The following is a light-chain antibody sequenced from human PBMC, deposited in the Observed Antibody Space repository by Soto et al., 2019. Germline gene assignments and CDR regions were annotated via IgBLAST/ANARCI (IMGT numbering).Light chain of an antibody. CDR3: QSYDSSNRWV. CDR1: SGSIASNY. CDR2: EDN. V-gene: IGLV6-57*03. Sequence: NFMLTQPHSVSESPGKTVTISCTRSSGSIASNYVQWYQQRPGSAPTTVIYEDNQRPSVVPDRFSGSIDSSSNSASLTISGLKTEDEADYYCQSYDSSNRWVFGGGTKVTVL. J-gene: IGLJ3*02.